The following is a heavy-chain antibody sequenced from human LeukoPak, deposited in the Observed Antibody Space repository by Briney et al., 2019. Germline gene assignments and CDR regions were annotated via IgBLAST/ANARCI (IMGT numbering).Heavy chain of an antibody. CDR1: GFTFSGYA. V-gene: IGHV3-23*01. Sequence: PGGSLRLSCAAFGFTFSGYALTWVRQAPGKGLEWVSTVTGSGDATYYADSVKGRFTISRDNSQNMLCLQMNSLRAEDTARYYCAKDLAIAARPVFDYWGRGTLVTVSS. D-gene: IGHD6-6*01. CDR3: AKDLAIAARPVFDY. J-gene: IGHJ4*02. CDR2: VTGSGDAT.